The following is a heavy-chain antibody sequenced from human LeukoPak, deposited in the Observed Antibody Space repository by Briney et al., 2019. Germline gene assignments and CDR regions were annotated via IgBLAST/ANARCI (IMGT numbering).Heavy chain of an antibody. Sequence: SETLSLTCTVSGGSISSYYWSWIRQPAGKGLEWIGRIYTSGSTNYNPSLKSRVTMSVDTSKNQFSLKLSSVTAADTAVYYCARAAGPDYYDSSGYYYVGWFDPWGQGTLVTVS. D-gene: IGHD3-22*01. CDR3: ARAAGPDYYDSSGYYYVGWFDP. V-gene: IGHV4-4*07. CDR1: GGSISSYY. CDR2: IYTSGST. J-gene: IGHJ5*02.